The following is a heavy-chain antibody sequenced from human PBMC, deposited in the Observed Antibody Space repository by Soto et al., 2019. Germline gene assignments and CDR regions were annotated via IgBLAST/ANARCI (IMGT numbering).Heavy chain of an antibody. CDR2: ISSSGSTI. V-gene: IGHV3-11*01. J-gene: IGHJ4*02. Sequence: PGGSLRLFCATPGFPFRGYYMSWIRQAPGEGLDWVSYISSSGSTIYYADSVKGRFTISRDNAKNSLYLQMNSLRAEDTAVYYCARATFGGYDSSGYPSFRGYWGQGTLDTLSS. CDR1: GFPFRGYY. D-gene: IGHD3-22*01. CDR3: ARATFGGYDSSGYPSFRGY.